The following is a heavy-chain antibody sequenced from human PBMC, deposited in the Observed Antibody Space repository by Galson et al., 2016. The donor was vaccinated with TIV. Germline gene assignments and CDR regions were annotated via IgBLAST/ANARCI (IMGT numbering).Heavy chain of an antibody. CDR2: INPIFGTA. CDR3: ARGRGYNFASGSSYVDF. J-gene: IGHJ4*02. CDR1: GGIFNNFV. V-gene: IGHV1-69*06. Sequence: SVKVSCKASGGIFNNFVISWVRQAPGQGLEWMGSINPIFGTANSAQKFQGRVTITADTSTSTIYMELSSLRSEDTAVYYCARGRGYNFASGSSYVDFWGQGTLVTVPS. D-gene: IGHD3-10*01.